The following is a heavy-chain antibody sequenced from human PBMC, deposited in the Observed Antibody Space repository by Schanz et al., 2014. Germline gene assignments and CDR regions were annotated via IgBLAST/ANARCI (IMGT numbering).Heavy chain of an antibody. Sequence: QVQLVQSGAEVKKPGASVKVSCKASGYTFTSYGINWVRQAPGQGLEWMGWISAYNGNTNYAQKLQGRVTITADKSTFTAYMDVSSLRSEDTAVYYCASSGAGYSSSWDFDYWGQGTLXTVSS. V-gene: IGHV1-18*01. CDR3: ASSGAGYSSSWDFDY. CDR2: ISAYNGNT. J-gene: IGHJ4*02. CDR1: GYTFTSYG. D-gene: IGHD6-13*01.